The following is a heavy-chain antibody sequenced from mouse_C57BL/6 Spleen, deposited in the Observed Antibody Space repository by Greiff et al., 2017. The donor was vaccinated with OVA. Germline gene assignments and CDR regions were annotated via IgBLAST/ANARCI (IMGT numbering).Heavy chain of an antibody. Sequence: LMESGPGLVKPSQSLSLTCSVTGYSITSGYYWNWIRQFPGNKLEWMGYISYDGSNNYNPSLKNRIPITRDTSKNQFFLKLNSVTTEDTATYYCAREGGSSYWYFDVWGTGTTVTVSS. D-gene: IGHD1-1*01. CDR2: ISYDGSN. CDR3: AREGGSSYWYFDV. CDR1: GYSITSGYY. V-gene: IGHV3-6*01. J-gene: IGHJ1*03.